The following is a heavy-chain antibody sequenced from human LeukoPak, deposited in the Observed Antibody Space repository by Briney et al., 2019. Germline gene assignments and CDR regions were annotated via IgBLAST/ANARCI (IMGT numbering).Heavy chain of an antibody. D-gene: IGHD6-6*01. CDR3: AGDTLYGAGYSSSYA. Sequence: GRSLRLSCAASGFTFSSYAMHWVRQAPGKGLEWVAVISYDGSNKYYADSVKGRFTISRDNSKNTLYLQMNSLRAEDTAVYYCAGDTLYGAGYSSSYAWGQGTLVTVSS. J-gene: IGHJ5*02. CDR1: GFTFSSYA. CDR2: ISYDGSNK. V-gene: IGHV3-30*04.